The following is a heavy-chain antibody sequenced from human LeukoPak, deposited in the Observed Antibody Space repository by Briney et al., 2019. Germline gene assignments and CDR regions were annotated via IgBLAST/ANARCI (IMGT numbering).Heavy chain of an antibody. D-gene: IGHD3-16*02. CDR3: TTGAGDYVWGSYRYFGH. CDR1: GFTFSNYA. J-gene: IGHJ4*02. CDR2: ISYDGSNK. Sequence: GRSLRLSCAASGFTFSNYAMHWVRQAPGKGLEWVAVISYDGSNKYYADPVKGRFTVSRDNSKNTLYLQMNSLRAEDTAVYYCTTGAGDYVWGSYRYFGHWGQGSLVTVSS. V-gene: IGHV3-30*14.